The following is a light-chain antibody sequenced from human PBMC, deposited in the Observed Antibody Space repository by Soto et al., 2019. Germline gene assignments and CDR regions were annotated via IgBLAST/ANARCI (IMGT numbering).Light chain of an antibody. V-gene: IGKV1-5*03. CDR2: KTS. Sequence: DIQMTQSPSTLSASVGDRVTITCRASQSTSSWLAWYQQKPGKAPKLLIYKTSTLESGVPSRFSGTGAGTEFTLTIGCLQPDDFATYYCQQYSSYSYTFGRGPSWRSN. CDR1: QSTSSW. J-gene: IGKJ2*01. CDR3: QQYSSYSYT.